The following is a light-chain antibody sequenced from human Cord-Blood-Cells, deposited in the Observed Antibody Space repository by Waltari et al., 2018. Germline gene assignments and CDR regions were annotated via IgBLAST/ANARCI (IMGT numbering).Light chain of an antibody. CDR1: QDISNY. CDR2: DAS. V-gene: IGKV1-33*01. J-gene: IGKJ3*01. Sequence: DIQMTQSPSSLSASVGDRVTITCHASQDISNYLNWYQQKQGKAPKLLIYDASNLETGVPSRFSGSGSGTDFTFTISSLQPEDIATYYCQQYDNLLFTFGPGTKVDIK. CDR3: QQYDNLLFT.